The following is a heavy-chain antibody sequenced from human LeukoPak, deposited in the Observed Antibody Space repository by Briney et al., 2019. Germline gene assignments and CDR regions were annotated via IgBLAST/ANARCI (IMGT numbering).Heavy chain of an antibody. D-gene: IGHD2-15*01. J-gene: IGHJ4*02. CDR2: IKQDGSVK. V-gene: IGHV3-7*01. Sequence: GGSLRLSCAASGFTFSNFWMNWVRQAPGKGLEWVANIKQDGSVKHYVDSVKGRFTISRDNTKNSLYLQMNSLRDEDTAVYYCARARASGRSGFDYWGQGTLVTVSS. CDR1: GFTFSNFW. CDR3: ARARASGRSGFDY.